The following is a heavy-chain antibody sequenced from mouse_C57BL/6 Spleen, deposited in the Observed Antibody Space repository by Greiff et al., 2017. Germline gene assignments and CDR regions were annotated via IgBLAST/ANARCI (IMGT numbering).Heavy chain of an antibody. J-gene: IGHJ4*01. CDR2: IDPETGGT. D-gene: IGHD1-1*01. Sequence: QVQLKQSGAELVRPGASVTLSCKSSGYTFTDYEMHWVKQTPVHGLEWIGAIDPETGGTAYNQKFKGKAILTADKSSSTAYMELRSLTSEDSAVYYCTRGEVTTVRAMDYWGQGTSVTVSS. CDR3: TRGEVTTVRAMDY. CDR1: GYTFTDYE. V-gene: IGHV1-15*01.